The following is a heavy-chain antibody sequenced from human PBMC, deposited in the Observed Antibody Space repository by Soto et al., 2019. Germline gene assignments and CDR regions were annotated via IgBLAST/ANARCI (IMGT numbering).Heavy chain of an antibody. V-gene: IGHV3-74*01. CDR1: GFTFSAYW. J-gene: IGHJ4*02. Sequence: GSLRLACSVSGFTFSAYWMHWVRQVPGKGLTWVSRISDDGSTATYADSVKGRFIISRDNAKNTLYLEMNTLRADDSGLYYCARGPRVSSTGTGAHWGRGTLVTVYS. D-gene: IGHD1-1*01. CDR2: ISDDGSTA. CDR3: ARGPRVSSTGTGAH.